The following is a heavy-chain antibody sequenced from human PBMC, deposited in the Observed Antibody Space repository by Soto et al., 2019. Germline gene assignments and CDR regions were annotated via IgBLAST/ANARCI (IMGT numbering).Heavy chain of an antibody. V-gene: IGHV3-30*18. CDR3: AKDPSLGYCTNGVCPGRYYYYGMDV. CDR1: GFTFSSYG. J-gene: IGHJ6*02. D-gene: IGHD2-8*01. CDR2: ISYDGSNK. Sequence: PGGSLRLSCAASGFTFSSYGMHWVRQAPGKGLEWVAVISYDGSNKYYADSVKGRFTISRDNSKNTLYLQMNSLRAEDTAVYYCAKDPSLGYCTNGVCPGRYYYYGMDVWGQGTTVTVSS.